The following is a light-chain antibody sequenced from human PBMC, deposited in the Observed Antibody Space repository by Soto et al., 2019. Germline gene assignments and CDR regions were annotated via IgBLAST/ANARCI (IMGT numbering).Light chain of an antibody. CDR3: QQYGSSPIT. J-gene: IGKJ1*01. CDR2: GAS. V-gene: IGKV3-20*01. Sequence: EIVLTQSPGTLSLSPGERATLSCRASQSVSSSSLAWYQQKPGQAPSLLINGASSRATGVPDRFRGSGSGTDFTLTITRLEPEDFAVYYCQQYGSSPITFGQGTKVEIK. CDR1: QSVSSSS.